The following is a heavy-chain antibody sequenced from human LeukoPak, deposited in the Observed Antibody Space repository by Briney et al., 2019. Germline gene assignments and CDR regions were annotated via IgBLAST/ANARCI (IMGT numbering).Heavy chain of an antibody. J-gene: IGHJ6*03. CDR2: IKQDGSEK. D-gene: IGHD6-13*01. V-gene: IGHV3-7*01. Sequence: TGGSLRLSCAASGFTFSSYWMSWVRQAPGKGLEWVANIKQDGSEKYYVDSAKGRFTISRDNSRNTLYLQMNSLRAEDTAVYYCAKEGSSWYYVDVWGKGTTVTVSS. CDR3: AKEGSSWYYVDV. CDR1: GFTFSSYW.